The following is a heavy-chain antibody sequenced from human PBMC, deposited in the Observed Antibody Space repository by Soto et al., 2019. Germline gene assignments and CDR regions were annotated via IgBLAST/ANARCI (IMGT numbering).Heavy chain of an antibody. V-gene: IGHV3-23*01. Sequence: PGGSLRLSCAASGFTFSSYAMSWVRQAPGKGLEWVSAISGSGGSTYYADSVKGRFTISRDNSKNTLYLQMNSLRAEDTAVYYCAKSVYSYGYYYGMDVWGQGTTVTVSS. CDR3: AKSVYSYGYYYGMDV. J-gene: IGHJ6*02. CDR1: GFTFSSYA. D-gene: IGHD5-18*01. CDR2: ISGSGGST.